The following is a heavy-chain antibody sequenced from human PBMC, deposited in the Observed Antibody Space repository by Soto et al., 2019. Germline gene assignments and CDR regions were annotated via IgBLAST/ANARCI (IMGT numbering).Heavy chain of an antibody. CDR2: MSHGGCT. D-gene: IGHD5-18*01. CDR1: GVSIDSSYW. Sequence: QVQLQESGPGLVKPSGTLSLKPSGTLSLTCDVSGVSIDSSYWWGWVRQPPGRDLEWLGDMSHGGCTNXNXSXKXXVTIFLDKSKTQYSLSLSFVTAADTATYSCARSFGWYAVDSGGQGILVTVSS. V-gene: IGHV4-4*02. CDR3: ARSFGWYAVDS. J-gene: IGHJ5*01.